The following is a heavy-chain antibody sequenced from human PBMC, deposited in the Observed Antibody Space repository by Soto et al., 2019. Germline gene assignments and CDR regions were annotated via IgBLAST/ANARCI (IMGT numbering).Heavy chain of an antibody. J-gene: IGHJ5*02. CDR2: IIPIFGTA. Sequence: QVQLVQSGAEVQKPGSSVKVSCKASGGTFSSYAISWVRQAPGQGLEWMGGIIPIFGTANYAQKFRGRVTITADKSTSTAYMELSSLRSEDTAVYYCARDLRHTRFGGWFDPWGQGTLVTVSS. D-gene: IGHD3-10*01. V-gene: IGHV1-69*06. CDR3: ARDLRHTRFGGWFDP. CDR1: GGTFSSYA.